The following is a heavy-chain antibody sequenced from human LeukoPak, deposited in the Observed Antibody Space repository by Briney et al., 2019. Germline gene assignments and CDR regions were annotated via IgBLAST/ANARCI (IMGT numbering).Heavy chain of an antibody. D-gene: IGHD5-18*01. Sequence: KASETLSLTCTVSGGSISYYYWTWIRQPPGKGLEWIGSTSYSGSTNYNPSLKSRVTISVDTSKNQLSLKLSSVTAADTAMYYCARSQYSYDFFDYWGQGTLVTVS. V-gene: IGHV4-59*08. CDR3: ARSQYSYDFFDY. CDR1: GGSISYYY. CDR2: TSYSGST. J-gene: IGHJ4*02.